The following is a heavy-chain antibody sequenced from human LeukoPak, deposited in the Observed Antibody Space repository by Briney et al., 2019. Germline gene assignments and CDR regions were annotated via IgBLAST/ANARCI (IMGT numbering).Heavy chain of an antibody. CDR2: ISSSGSTI. CDR3: ASAGIAAGTFQH. CDR1: GFTFSDYY. D-gene: IGHD6-25*01. Sequence: GGSLRLSCAASGFTFSDYYMSWLRQAPGKGLEWVSYISSSGSTIYYADPVKGRFTISRDNAKNSLYLQMNSLRAEDTAVYYCASAGIAAGTFQHWGQGTLVTVSS. J-gene: IGHJ1*01. V-gene: IGHV3-11*01.